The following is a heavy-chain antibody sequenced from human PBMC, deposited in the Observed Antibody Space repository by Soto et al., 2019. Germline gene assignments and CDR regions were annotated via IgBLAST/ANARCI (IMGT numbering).Heavy chain of an antibody. CDR2: IWYDGSNK. J-gene: IGHJ6*02. D-gene: IGHD2-15*01. CDR1: GFTFSSYG. Sequence: GGSLRLSCAASGFTFSSYGMHWVRQAPGKGLEWVAVIWYDGSNKYYADSVKGRFTISRDNSKNTLYLQMDSLRAEDTAVYYCARDTGYCSGGSCYPVDYYYYGMDVWGQGTTATVSS. V-gene: IGHV3-33*01. CDR3: ARDTGYCSGGSCYPVDYYYYGMDV.